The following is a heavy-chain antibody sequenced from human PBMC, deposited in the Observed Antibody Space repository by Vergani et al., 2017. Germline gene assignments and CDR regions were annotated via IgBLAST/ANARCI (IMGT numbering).Heavy chain of an antibody. Sequence: QVQLVQSGAEVKKPGASVKVSCKASGYTFTSYGISWVRQAPGQGLEWMGWISAYNGNTNYAQKLQGRVTMTTEKSTSTAYMELRSLRSDDTAVYYCARDRGGVLWFGEFSDYWGQGTLVTVSS. CDR1: GYTFTSYG. D-gene: IGHD3-10*01. CDR3: ARDRGGVLWFGEFSDY. J-gene: IGHJ4*02. V-gene: IGHV1-18*04. CDR2: ISAYNGNT.